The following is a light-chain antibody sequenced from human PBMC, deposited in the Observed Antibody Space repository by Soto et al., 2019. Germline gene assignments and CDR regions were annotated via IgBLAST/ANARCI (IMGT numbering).Light chain of an antibody. V-gene: IGLV1-40*01. CDR3: QSYDSSLSGWV. J-gene: IGLJ1*01. Sequence: SVLTQPPSVSGAPGQRVTISCTGSSSNIGAGYDVHWYQQLPGTAPKLLIYGNSNRPSGVPDRFSGSKSGTSASLAITGLHAEDEADYYCQSYDSSLSGWVFGTGTKMTVL. CDR1: SSNIGAGYD. CDR2: GNS.